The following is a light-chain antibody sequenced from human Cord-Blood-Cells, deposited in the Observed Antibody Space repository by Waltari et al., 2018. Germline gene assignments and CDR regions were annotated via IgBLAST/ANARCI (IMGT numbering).Light chain of an antibody. CDR3: CSYAGSSYV. J-gene: IGLJ1*01. CDR2: EGS. CDR1: SSDVGSYNL. Sequence: QSALTQPASVSGSPGQSITISCTGTSSDVGSYNLVSWYQQHPGKAPTLMLYEGSKRPAGVSNRFSGSKSGNTSSLTSSGRQAEDEADYYCCSYAGSSYVFGTGTKVTVL. V-gene: IGLV2-23*01.